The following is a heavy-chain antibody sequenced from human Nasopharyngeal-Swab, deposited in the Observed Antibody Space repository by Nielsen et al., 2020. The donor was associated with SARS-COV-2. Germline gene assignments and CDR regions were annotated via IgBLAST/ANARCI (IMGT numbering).Heavy chain of an antibody. J-gene: IGHJ6*02. CDR2: IWHDGSNK. CDR3: ARVVLRFLEWIPRLYGMDV. Sequence: WIRQPPGKGLEWVAVIWHDGSNKYYADSAKGRFTISRDNSKNTLYLQMNSLRAEDTAVYYCARVVLRFLEWIPRLYGMDVWGQGTTVTVSS. V-gene: IGHV3-33*01. D-gene: IGHD3-3*01.